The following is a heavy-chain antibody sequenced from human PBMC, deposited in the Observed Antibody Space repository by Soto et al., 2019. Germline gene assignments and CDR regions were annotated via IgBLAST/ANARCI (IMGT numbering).Heavy chain of an antibody. Sequence: GASVKVSCKASGGTFSSYAISWVRQAPGQGLEWMGGIIPIFGTANYAQKFQGRVTITADESTSTAYMELSSLRSEDTAVYYCARTDSSGYYLSSYYGMDVWGQGTTVTVS. V-gene: IGHV1-69*13. J-gene: IGHJ6*02. CDR1: GGTFSSYA. D-gene: IGHD3-22*01. CDR2: IIPIFGTA. CDR3: ARTDSSGYYLSSYYGMDV.